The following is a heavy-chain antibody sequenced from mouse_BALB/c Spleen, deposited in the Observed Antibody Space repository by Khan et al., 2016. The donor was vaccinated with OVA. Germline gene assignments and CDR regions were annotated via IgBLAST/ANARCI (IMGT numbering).Heavy chain of an antibody. Sequence: DVKLVESGGGLVQSGGSRKLSCAASGFTFTSYGMHWIRQAPEKGLEWVAYISSDSNTIYYADTVKGRFTISRDNPKNTLFLQMTSLRSGDTTIYFCATSYFYGYYFDYWGQGTTLTVSS. CDR1: GFTFTSYG. CDR2: ISSDSNTI. J-gene: IGHJ2*01. D-gene: IGHD1-1*01. V-gene: IGHV5-17*02. CDR3: ATSYFYGYYFDY.